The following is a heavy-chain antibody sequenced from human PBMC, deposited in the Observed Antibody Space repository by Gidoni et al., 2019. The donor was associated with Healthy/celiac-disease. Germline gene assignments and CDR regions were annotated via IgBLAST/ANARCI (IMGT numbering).Heavy chain of an antibody. V-gene: IGHV3-48*02. CDR2: ISSSSRTL. D-gene: IGHD3-3*01. CDR3: ARDRKYYDFWSGYNDSFDI. CDR1: GFTSSSYS. J-gene: IGHJ3*02. Sequence: EVQLVESGGGLVQPGGSLGLSWAASGFTSSSYSMNWVRQAPGKGLEWVSYISSSSRTLYYADSVKVRFTISRDNAKNSLYLQMNSLRDEDTAVYYCARDRKYYDFWSGYNDSFDIWGQGTMVTVSS.